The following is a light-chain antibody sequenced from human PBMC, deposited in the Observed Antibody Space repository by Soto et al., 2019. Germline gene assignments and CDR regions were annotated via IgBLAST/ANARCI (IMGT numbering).Light chain of an antibody. CDR3: AAWDDSLNGGVV. Sequence: QSVLTQPPSASGTPGQRFTISCSGSSSNIGSNTVNWYQQLPVTAPKLLIYGNNHRPSGVPDRFSGSKSGTSDSLASSGLQSEAEADYYCAAWDDSLNGGVVFGGGTKLTVL. V-gene: IGLV1-44*01. CDR1: SSNIGSNT. J-gene: IGLJ2*01. CDR2: GNN.